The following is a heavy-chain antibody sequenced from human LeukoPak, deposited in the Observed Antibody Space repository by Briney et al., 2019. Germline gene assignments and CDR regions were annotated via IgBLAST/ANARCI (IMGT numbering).Heavy chain of an antibody. CDR3: GRFGTGYVDY. CDR2: ISAYNGNT. J-gene: IGHJ4*02. CDR1: GYTFTSYG. D-gene: IGHD2-8*02. V-gene: IGHV1-18*01. Sequence: GASVKVSCKASGYTFTSYGISWVRQAPGQGLEWMGWISAYNGNTNYAQKFQGRVTMTMDTSTSTAYMYLTGLRSDDTAVYYCGRFGTGYVDYWGQGTLVTVSS.